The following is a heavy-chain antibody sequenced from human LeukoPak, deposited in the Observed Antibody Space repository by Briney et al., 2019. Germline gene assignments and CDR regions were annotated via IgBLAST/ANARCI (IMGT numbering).Heavy chain of an antibody. D-gene: IGHD6-19*01. CDR1: GYSFTSYW. V-gene: IGHV5-10-1*01. CDR3: ASGQWLVPIDY. CDR2: IDPSDSYT. J-gene: IGHJ4*02. Sequence: GEPLKISCKGSGYSFTSYWISWVRQMPGKGLEWMGRIDPSDSYTNYSPSFQGHVTISADKSISTAYLQWSSLKASDTAMYYCASGQWLVPIDYWGQGTLVTVSS.